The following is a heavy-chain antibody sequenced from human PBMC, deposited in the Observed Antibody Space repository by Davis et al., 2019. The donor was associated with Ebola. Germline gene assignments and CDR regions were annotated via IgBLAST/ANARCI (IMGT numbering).Heavy chain of an antibody. CDR1: GFTFSSYW. V-gene: IGHV3-7*01. CDR3: AKDLDAWWHIVVVTAIPGYYGMDV. J-gene: IGHJ6*02. Sequence: GESLKISCAASGFTFSSYWMSWVRQAPGKGLEWVANIKQDGSEKYYVDSVKGRFTISRDNSKNTLYLQMNSLRAEDTAVYYCAKDLDAWWHIVVVTAIPGYYGMDVWGQGTTVTVSS. CDR2: IKQDGSEK. D-gene: IGHD2-21*02.